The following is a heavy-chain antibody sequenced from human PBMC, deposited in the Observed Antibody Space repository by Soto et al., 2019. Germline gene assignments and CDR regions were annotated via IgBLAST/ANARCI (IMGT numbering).Heavy chain of an antibody. V-gene: IGHV1-3*01. CDR2: INAGNGDT. Sequence: RASVKVSCKASRYSFTTYALHWVRQAPGQRLEWMGWINAGNGDTKYSEKFQGRVTITRDTSANTAYMELSSLRSEDTSVYYCARDPGTGAALRAYHFDYWGQGTLVTVS. D-gene: IGHD1-1*01. CDR1: RYSFTTYA. J-gene: IGHJ4*02. CDR3: ARDPGTGAALRAYHFDY.